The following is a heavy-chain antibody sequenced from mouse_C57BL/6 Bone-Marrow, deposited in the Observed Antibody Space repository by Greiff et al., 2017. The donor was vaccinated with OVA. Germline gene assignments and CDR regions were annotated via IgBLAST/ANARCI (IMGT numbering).Heavy chain of an antibody. CDR2: IDPETGGT. CDR1: GYTFTDYE. CDR3: TNYYGSS. D-gene: IGHD1-1*01. V-gene: IGHV1-15*01. J-gene: IGHJ3*01. Sequence: VHLVESGAELVRPGASVTLSCKASGYTFTDYEMHWVKQTPVHGLEWIGAIDPETGGTAYNQKFKGKAILTADKSSSTAYMELRSLTSEDSAVYYCTNYYGSSWGQGTLVTVSA.